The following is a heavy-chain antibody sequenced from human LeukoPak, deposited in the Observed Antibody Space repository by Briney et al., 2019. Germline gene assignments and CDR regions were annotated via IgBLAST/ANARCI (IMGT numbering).Heavy chain of an antibody. CDR1: GGSISRTSYY. V-gene: IGHV4-39*07. D-gene: IGHD3-3*01. J-gene: IGHJ4*02. CDR2: IYHSGST. Sequence: SETLSLTCTVSGGSISRTSYYWGWIRQPPGKGLEWIGTIYHSGSTYYNPSLRSRVTISVDTSKNHFSLNLSSVTAADTAVYNSARMGLLRFLEWFSYYWGEGNLGTASS. CDR3: ARMGLLRFLEWFSYY.